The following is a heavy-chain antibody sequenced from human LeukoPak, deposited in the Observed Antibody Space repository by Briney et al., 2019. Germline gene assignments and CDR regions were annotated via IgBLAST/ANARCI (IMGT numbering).Heavy chain of an antibody. CDR2: ISPNSGGT. CDR1: GYTFSGFY. J-gene: IGHJ2*01. D-gene: IGHD7-27*01. Sequence: ASVKVSCKPSGYTFSGFYIHWVRQAPGQGLEWMGWISPNSGGTDYAQRFQGRVTMTRGTSISTAYMELSSLRSDDTAVYYCAIQPWGSGNNWYFDLWGRGTLVTVPS. V-gene: IGHV1-2*02. CDR3: AIQPWGSGNNWYFDL.